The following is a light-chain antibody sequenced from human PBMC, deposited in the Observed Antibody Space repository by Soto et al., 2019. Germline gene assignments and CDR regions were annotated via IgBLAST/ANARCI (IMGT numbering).Light chain of an antibody. CDR3: QQFNNYPLT. CDR2: DAS. CDR1: QGISSA. J-gene: IGKJ4*01. Sequence: AILLTQSPSSLSASVGDRVTITCRASQGISSALAWYQQKPGKAPNLLIYDASSLESGVPSRFSGSGSGTDFTLTISSLQPEDFATYYCQQFNNYPLTFGGGTKVEIK. V-gene: IGKV1D-13*01.